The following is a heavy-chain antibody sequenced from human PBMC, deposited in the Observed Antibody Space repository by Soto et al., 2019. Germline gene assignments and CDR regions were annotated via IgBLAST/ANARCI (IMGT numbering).Heavy chain of an antibody. Sequence: QVHLVQSGAEVRKPGASVKVSCKASGYTFTTYGITWVRQAPGQGLEWMGWISGYDGHTKYAQKFQGRIIMTTDTSTSTVYMDLRSLRSDDTAVYYCAREGEMPYYYYGLDVWGQGTTVTVYS. D-gene: IGHD3-16*01. J-gene: IGHJ6*02. CDR3: AREGEMPYYYYGLDV. CDR2: ISGYDGHT. V-gene: IGHV1-18*01. CDR1: GYTFTTYG.